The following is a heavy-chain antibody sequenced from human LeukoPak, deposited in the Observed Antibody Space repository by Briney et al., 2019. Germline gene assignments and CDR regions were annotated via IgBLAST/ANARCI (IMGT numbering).Heavy chain of an antibody. CDR1: GFTFSSYG. Sequence: GGSLRLSCAASGFTFSSYGMHWVRQAPGKGLERVAFIRYDGSNKYYSDSVKGRFTISRDNSKNTLYLQMNSLRAEDTAVYYCAKARDRIQLWLDYWGQGTLVTVSS. CDR2: IRYDGSNK. J-gene: IGHJ4*02. D-gene: IGHD5-18*01. CDR3: AKARDRIQLWLDY. V-gene: IGHV3-30*02.